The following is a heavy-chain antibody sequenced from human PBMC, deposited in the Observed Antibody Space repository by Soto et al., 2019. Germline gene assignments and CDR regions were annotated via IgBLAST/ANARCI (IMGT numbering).Heavy chain of an antibody. J-gene: IGHJ6*02. V-gene: IGHV4-39*02. CDR3: ARDAVAVAGFRDYYYGMDV. CDR2: IYYSGST. Sequence: SETLSLTCTVSGGSISSSSYYWGRIRQPPGKGLEWIGSIYYSGSTYYNPSLKSRVTISVDTSKNQFSLKLSSVTAADTAVYYCARDAVAVAGFRDYYYGMDVWXQGTTVTVSS. D-gene: IGHD6-19*01. CDR1: GGSISSSSYY.